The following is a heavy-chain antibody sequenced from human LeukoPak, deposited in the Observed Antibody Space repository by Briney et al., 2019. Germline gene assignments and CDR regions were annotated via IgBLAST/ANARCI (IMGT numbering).Heavy chain of an antibody. CDR2: ISSSGSTI. V-gene: IGHV3-48*03. CDR1: GFTFSNYA. Sequence: PGGSLRLSCAASGFTFSNYAMNWVRQAPGKGLEWVSYISSSGSTIYYADSVKGRFTISRDNAKNSLYLQMNSLRAEDTAVYYCARDNYDSSTPYYFDYWGQGTLVTVSS. CDR3: ARDNYDSSTPYYFDY. J-gene: IGHJ4*02. D-gene: IGHD3-22*01.